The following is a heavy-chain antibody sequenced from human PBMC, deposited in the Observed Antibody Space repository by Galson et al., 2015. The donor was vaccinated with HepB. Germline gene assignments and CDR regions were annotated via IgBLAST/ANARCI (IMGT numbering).Heavy chain of an antibody. V-gene: IGHV3-30*18. CDR1: GFTFSSYG. D-gene: IGHD2-21*01. CDR2: ISYDGSNT. CDR3: AKTGYGSEDCGGVGCLGDYGMDV. J-gene: IGHJ6*02. Sequence: SLRLSCAASGFTFSSYGMHWVRQAPGKGLEWVAVISYDGSNTYYADSVKGRFTISRDNSKNTLYLQMNSLRAEDTAVYYCAKTGYGSEDCGGVGCLGDYGMDVWGQGTTVTVSS.